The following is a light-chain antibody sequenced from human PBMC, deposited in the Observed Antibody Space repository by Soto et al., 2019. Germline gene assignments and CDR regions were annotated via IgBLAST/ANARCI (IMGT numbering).Light chain of an antibody. CDR2: AVS. J-gene: IGLJ1*01. V-gene: IGLV2-14*01. Sequence: SALTQPASVSGSPGQSSTISCTGTSSDVGAYNYVYWYQQHPGKAPKLMIYAVSNRPSGVSNRFSGSKSGNTASLTISGLQAEDEADYYCSSYTRSSAPYVFGTGTKVTVL. CDR3: SSYTRSSAPYV. CDR1: SSDVGAYNY.